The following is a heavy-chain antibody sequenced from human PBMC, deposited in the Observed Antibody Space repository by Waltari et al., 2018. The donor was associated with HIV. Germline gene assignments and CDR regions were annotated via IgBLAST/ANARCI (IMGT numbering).Heavy chain of an antibody. CDR3: ARLRFHSLYYFDS. V-gene: IGHV4-39*01. CDR1: GASISSSSYY. D-gene: IGHD3-16*01. J-gene: IGHJ4*02. CDR2: IDYSGTA. Sequence: QLHLPESGPALVKPSETLSLTCSVSGASISSSSYYWAWIRQPPGKGLEWIGAIDYSGTAYYNPSVKSRVSASLDASKNELSLKLTSVTATDTALYYCARLRFHSLYYFDSWGPGILVTVSS.